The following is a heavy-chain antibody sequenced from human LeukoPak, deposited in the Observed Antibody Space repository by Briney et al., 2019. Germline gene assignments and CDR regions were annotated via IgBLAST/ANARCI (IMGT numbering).Heavy chain of an antibody. CDR3: ARHTRKYYGSGSY. CDR2: IYSGGST. J-gene: IGHJ4*02. D-gene: IGHD3-10*01. CDR1: GFTVSSNY. V-gene: IGHV3-53*01. Sequence: GGSLRLSCAASGFTVSSNYMSWVRQAPGKGLEWVSVIYSGGSTYYADSVKGRFTISRDNSKNTLYLQMNSLRAEDTAVYYCARHTRKYYGSGSYWGQGTLVTVSS.